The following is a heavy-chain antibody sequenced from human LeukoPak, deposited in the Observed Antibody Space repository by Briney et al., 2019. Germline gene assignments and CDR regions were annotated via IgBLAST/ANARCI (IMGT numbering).Heavy chain of an antibody. CDR1: GGSISSYY. D-gene: IGHD3-3*01. J-gene: IGHJ5*02. CDR3: ASTARPPYYDFWSGNNWFDP. CDR2: IYYSGST. Sequence: NSSETLSLTCTVSGGSISSYYWSWIRQPPGKGLEWIGYIYYSGSTNYNPSLKSRVTISVDTSKNQFSLKLSSVTAADTAVYYCASTARPPYYDFWSGNNWFDPWGQGTLVTVSS. V-gene: IGHV4-59*01.